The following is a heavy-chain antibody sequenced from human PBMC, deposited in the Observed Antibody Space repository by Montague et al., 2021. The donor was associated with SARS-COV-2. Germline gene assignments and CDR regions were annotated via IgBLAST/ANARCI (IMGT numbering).Heavy chain of an antibody. Sequence: SLRLACAASGFTFSSYWMHWVRQAPGKGLVWVSRINSDGSSTSYADSVKGRFTISRDNAKSTLYLQMNSLRAEDTAVYYCARDLHHFYDYIWGSYRPHYYYGMDVWGQGTTVTVSS. CDR1: GFTFSSYW. CDR2: INSDGSST. D-gene: IGHD3-16*02. CDR3: ARDLHHFYDYIWGSYRPHYYYGMDV. J-gene: IGHJ6*02. V-gene: IGHV3-74*01.